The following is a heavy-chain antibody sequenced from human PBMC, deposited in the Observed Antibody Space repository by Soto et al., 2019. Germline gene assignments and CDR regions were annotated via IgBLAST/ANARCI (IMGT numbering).Heavy chain of an antibody. CDR3: ARAVRLDVWWSYHY. Sequence: QVQLVQSGAEVKKPGSSVKVSCKASGGTFSSYAISWVRQAPGQGLEWMGGIIPIFGTANYAQKFQGRVTITADESTNPASMELSSLRVEDRAVYYCARAVRLDVWWSYHYWGQGTLVTVSS. V-gene: IGHV1-69*01. CDR2: IIPIFGTA. D-gene: IGHD3-16*02. CDR1: GGTFSSYA. J-gene: IGHJ4*02.